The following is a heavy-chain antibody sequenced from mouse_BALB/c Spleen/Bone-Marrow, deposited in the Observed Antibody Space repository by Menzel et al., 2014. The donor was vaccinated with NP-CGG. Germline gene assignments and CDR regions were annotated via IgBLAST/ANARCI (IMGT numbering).Heavy chain of an antibody. D-gene: IGHD2-3*01. CDR3: ARRGWYYAMDY. CDR1: GFTFSDYY. CDR2: ISNGGGST. J-gene: IGHJ4*01. V-gene: IGHV5-12*02. Sequence: EVKLVESGGGLVQPGGSLKLSCATSGFTFSDYYMYWVRQTPEKRLEWVAYISNGGGSTYYPDTVKGRFTISRDNAKNTLYLQMSRLESEDTAMYYCARRGWYYAMDYWGQGTSVTVSS.